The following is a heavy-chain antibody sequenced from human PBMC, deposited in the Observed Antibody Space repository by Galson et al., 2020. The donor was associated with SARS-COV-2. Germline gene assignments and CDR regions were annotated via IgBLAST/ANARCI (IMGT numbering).Heavy chain of an antibody. CDR2: VSASTSYV. CDR3: TREQDTLTGYYYYYGMDV. CDR1: GFMFSRYS. Sequence: GGSLRLSCAASGFMFSRYSMNWVRQAPGKGLEWVSSVSASTSYVYYADSVKGRFTISRDNARNSLYLQMNSLRAEDTAVYYCTREQDTLTGYYYYYGMDVWGQGTTFTVSS. J-gene: IGHJ6*02. V-gene: IGHV3-21*01. D-gene: IGHD3-9*01.